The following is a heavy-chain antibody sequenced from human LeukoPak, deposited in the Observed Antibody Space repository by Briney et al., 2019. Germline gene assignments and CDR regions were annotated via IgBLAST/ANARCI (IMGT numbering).Heavy chain of an antibody. CDR1: GCTFTGYY. V-gene: IGHV1-2*02. D-gene: IGHD3-22*01. CDR3: ARSGGYSLDDAFDI. Sequence: GASVKVSCKASGCTFTGYYMHWVRLAPGQGLEWMGWINPNSGGTNYAQKFQGRVTMTTDTSISTAYMELSRLRSDDTAVYYCARSGGYSLDDAFDIWGQGTMVTVSS. CDR2: INPNSGGT. J-gene: IGHJ3*02.